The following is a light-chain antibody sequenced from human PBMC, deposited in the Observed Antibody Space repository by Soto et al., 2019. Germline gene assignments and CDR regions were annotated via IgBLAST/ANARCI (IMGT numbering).Light chain of an antibody. J-gene: IGLJ1*01. CDR1: KLGDKY. Sequence: SYELTQPPSVSVSPGQTASITCSGDKLGDKYACWYQQKPGQSPVLVIYHDSKRPSGIPERFSGSNSGNTATLTISGTQAMDEADYYCQAWDSSTGVFGTGTQLTVL. CDR3: QAWDSSTGV. V-gene: IGLV3-1*01. CDR2: HDS.